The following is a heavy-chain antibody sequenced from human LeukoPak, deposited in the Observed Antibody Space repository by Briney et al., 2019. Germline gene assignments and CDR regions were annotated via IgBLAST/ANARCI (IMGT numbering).Heavy chain of an antibody. Sequence: SVKVSCKASRGTFSNLAFNWVRHAPGQGLEWMGGIIPAFGTPSYPQRFHGRVTISTDESTSSVYMELSGLRSEDTAVYYCSSRGGSTSSLDSWGQGTLV. V-gene: IGHV1-69*05. D-gene: IGHD6-6*01. CDR3: SSRGGSTSSLDS. J-gene: IGHJ4*02. CDR1: RGTFSNLA. CDR2: IIPAFGTP.